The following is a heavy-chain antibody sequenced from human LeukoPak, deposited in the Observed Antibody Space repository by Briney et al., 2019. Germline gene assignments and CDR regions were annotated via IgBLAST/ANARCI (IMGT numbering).Heavy chain of an antibody. CDR2: INQDGSEK. CDR3: ARDFRNAGDY. V-gene: IGHV3-7*01. CDR1: GFTFSTYW. D-gene: IGHD1-14*01. Sequence: GGSLRLSCAASGFTFSTYWINWVRQAPGKGLEWVAVINQDGSEKYYVDSVTGRFTISRDNAKNSLYLQMNSLRAEDTAVYYCARDFRNAGDYWGQGTLVTVSS. J-gene: IGHJ4*02.